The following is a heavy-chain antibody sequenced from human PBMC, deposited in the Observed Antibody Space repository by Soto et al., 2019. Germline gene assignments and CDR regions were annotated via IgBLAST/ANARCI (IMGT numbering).Heavy chain of an antibody. D-gene: IGHD4-17*01. J-gene: IGHJ4*02. CDR1: GFTFSNYA. CDR2: ISGSGATK. V-gene: IGHV3-23*01. CDR3: AKAYGNYADFDY. Sequence: GGSLRLSCAASGFTFSNYAMNWVRQAPGKGLEWVSGISGSGATKYYADSVKGRFAISRDNSKNTLYLQMNSLRADDTAVYYCAKAYGNYADFDYWGQGTLVTV.